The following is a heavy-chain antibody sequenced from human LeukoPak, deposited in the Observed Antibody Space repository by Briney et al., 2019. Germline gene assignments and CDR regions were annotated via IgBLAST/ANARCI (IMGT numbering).Heavy chain of an antibody. Sequence: SPRHSCAASGSTYDEYAMHWVRHAPGKGLEWVSGISWNSGTKGYADSVKGRFTISRDNAKNSLYLQMNSLRGEDAALYYCAVLHYYAMDVWGQGTTVTVSS. J-gene: IGHJ6*02. CDR2: ISWNSGTK. CDR3: AVLHYYAMDV. D-gene: IGHD2-8*01. V-gene: IGHV3-9*01. CDR1: GSTYDEYA.